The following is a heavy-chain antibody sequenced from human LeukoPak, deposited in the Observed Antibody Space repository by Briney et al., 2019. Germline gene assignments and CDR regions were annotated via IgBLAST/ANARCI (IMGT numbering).Heavy chain of an antibody. Sequence: GGSLRLSCAASGFSFSDYYMSWIRQAPGRGLEWVSYSGSSSTTIYYADSVKGRFTISRDNAKNSLYLQMNSLRAEDTAVYYCARVPKSHYYDSSGYYYDFWGQGALVTVSS. D-gene: IGHD3-22*01. CDR3: ARVPKSHYYDSSGYYYDF. CDR1: GFSFSDYY. V-gene: IGHV3-11*01. J-gene: IGHJ4*02. CDR2: SGSSSTTI.